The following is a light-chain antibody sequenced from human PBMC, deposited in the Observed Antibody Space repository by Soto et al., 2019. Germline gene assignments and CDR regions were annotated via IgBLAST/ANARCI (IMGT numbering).Light chain of an antibody. CDR3: SSYTTSSTLAV. V-gene: IGLV2-14*01. Sequence: SALTQPASVSGSPGQSITISCTGSSSDVGGYDYVSWYQQHPAKAPKLIIFEVSNRPSGVSNRFSGSKSGNTASLTISGLQSDDEADYYCSSYTTSSTLAVFGGGTKLTVL. CDR2: EVS. CDR1: SSDVGGYDY. J-gene: IGLJ3*02.